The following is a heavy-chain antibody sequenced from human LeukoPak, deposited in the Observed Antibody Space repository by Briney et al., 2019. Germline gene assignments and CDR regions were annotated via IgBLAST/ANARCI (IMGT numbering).Heavy chain of an antibody. CDR3: ATGYLVTAGLMDV. CDR2: FDPENGKT. V-gene: IGHV1-24*01. CDR1: GYTLTELS. J-gene: IGHJ6*02. D-gene: IGHD6-13*01. Sequence: GSSVRVSCKVSGYTLTELSMFWVRQAPGKGLEWMGSFDPENGKTVYAQKFQGRVTMTEDTSTDTAYMELSSLRSEDTAVYYCATGYLVTAGLMDVWGQGTTVTV.